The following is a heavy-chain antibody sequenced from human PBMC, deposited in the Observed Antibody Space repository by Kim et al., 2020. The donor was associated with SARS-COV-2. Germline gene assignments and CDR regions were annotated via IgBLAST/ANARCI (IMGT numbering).Heavy chain of an antibody. Sequence: GGSLRLSCAASGFVFSSYGMHWVLQAPGKGLEWVAVIWYDGSGKYYSDSVKGRFTISRDNSKNTLFLEMNSLRAEDTAIYYCAREDYGGNPDYFYGMDVWGQGTTVTVSS. V-gene: IGHV3-33*01. D-gene: IGHD4-17*01. J-gene: IGHJ6*02. CDR1: GFVFSSYG. CDR3: AREDYGGNPDYFYGMDV. CDR2: IWYDGSGK.